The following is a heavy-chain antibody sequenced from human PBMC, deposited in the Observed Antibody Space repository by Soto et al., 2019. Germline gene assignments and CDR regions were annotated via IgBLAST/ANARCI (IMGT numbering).Heavy chain of an antibody. CDR2: INPNRGGT. D-gene: IGHD2-2*01. CDR3: ARDRNFCSSTSCYPAGYYGMDV. J-gene: IGHJ6*02. CDR1: GYTFTGYY. Sequence: ASVKVSCKASGYTFTGYYMHWVRQAPGQGLEWMGWINPNRGGTNYAQKFQGWVTMTRDTSISTAYMELSRLRSDDTAVYYCARDRNFCSSTSCYPAGYYGMDVWGQGTTVTVSS. V-gene: IGHV1-2*04.